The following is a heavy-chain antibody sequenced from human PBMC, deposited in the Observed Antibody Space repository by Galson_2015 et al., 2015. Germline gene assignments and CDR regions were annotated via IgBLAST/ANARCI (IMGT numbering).Heavy chain of an antibody. CDR2: TYYRSKGWTWSN. CDR3: ARATSNWDATSNDAFDI. CDR1: GDSVSSISAT. V-gene: IGHV6-1*01. Sequence: CAISGDSVSSISATWSWIRQSPSRGLEWLGRTYYRSKGWTWSNDYLVSVNNRVSINTDTSKNQFSLQLNSVTPDDTAVYYCARATSNWDATSNDAFDIWGQGTMVTVSS. J-gene: IGHJ3*02. D-gene: IGHD1-1*01.